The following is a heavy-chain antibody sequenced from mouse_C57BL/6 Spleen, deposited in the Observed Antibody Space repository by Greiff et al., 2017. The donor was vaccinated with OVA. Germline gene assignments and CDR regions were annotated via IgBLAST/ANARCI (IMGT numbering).Heavy chain of an antibody. J-gene: IGHJ2*01. CDR3: ARNRGRSYFDY. CDR1: GYTFTDSN. CDR2: IHPNNGGT. D-gene: IGHD3-3*01. Sequence: EVQLQQSGPELVKPGASVKIPCKASGYTFTDSNMDWVKQSHGKSLEWIGDIHPNNGGTIYNQKFKGKATLTVDKSSSTAYMELRSLTSEDTAVYYYARNRGRSYFDYWGQGTTLTVSS. V-gene: IGHV1-18*01.